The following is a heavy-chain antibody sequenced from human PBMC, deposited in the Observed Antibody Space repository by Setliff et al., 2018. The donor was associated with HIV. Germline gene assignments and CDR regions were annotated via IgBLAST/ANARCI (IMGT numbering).Heavy chain of an antibody. CDR1: GGSMRNYY. V-gene: IGHV4-59*08. D-gene: IGHD2-2*01. CDR2: ISYNGIT. CDR3: ARRKGYCSGPSCLEFSWFDP. Sequence: SETLSLTCSVSGGSMRNYYWSWIRQPPRKGLEWVGYISYNGITTYNPSLKSRVTISVDTSKNQFSLKLTSVTAADTAVYYCARRKGYCSGPSCLEFSWFDPWGQGTLVTVSS. J-gene: IGHJ5*02.